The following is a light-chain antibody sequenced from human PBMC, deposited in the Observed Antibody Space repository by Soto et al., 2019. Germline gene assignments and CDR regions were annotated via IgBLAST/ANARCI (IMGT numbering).Light chain of an antibody. CDR3: QYYGNSRIT. V-gene: IGKV3-20*01. CDR2: AAS. J-gene: IGKJ5*01. Sequence: EIVLTQSPGTLSLSPGERATLSCRASQTVNSDYLTWYQQKPGQAPRLLIYAASSGATGIPDRFSGSGSDTDFTLTINRLEPEDFAVYYCQYYGNSRITFGQGTRLEIK. CDR1: QTVNSDY.